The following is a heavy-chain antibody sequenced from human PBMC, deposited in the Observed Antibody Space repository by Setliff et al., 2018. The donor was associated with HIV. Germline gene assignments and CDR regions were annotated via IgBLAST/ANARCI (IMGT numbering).Heavy chain of an antibody. J-gene: IGHJ3*02. CDR3: ARSKTFYDFWGGYYTHGAFKI. CDR1: GGSFTSRSYY. D-gene: IGHD3-3*01. CDR2: IFYSGIT. V-gene: IGHV4-39*01. Sequence: PSETLSLTCTVSGGSFTSRSYYWGWIRQPPGKGPEWIGSIFYSGITYYNPSLKSRVTISVDTSKNQFSLNPTSVTAADTAVYYCARSKTFYDFWGGYYTHGAFKIWGLGTMVTVSS.